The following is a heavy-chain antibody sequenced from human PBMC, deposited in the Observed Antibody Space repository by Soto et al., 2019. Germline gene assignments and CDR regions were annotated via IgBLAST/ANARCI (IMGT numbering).Heavy chain of an antibody. D-gene: IGHD5-12*01. J-gene: IGHJ6*02. CDR2: ISSYNGDT. CDR3: AREGVAPYYYYGMDV. Sequence: QVQLVQSGAEVKKPGASVKVSCKASGYTFTRSGISWVRQAPGQGPEWMGWISSYNGDTNYAQTFQGRVTMTTDTPTSTAYMELTSLGSDDTAVYYCAREGVAPYYYYGMDVWGQGTPVTVSS. CDR1: GYTFTRSG. V-gene: IGHV1-18*01.